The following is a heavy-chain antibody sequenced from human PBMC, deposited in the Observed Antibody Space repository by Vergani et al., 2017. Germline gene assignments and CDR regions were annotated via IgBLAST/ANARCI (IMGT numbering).Heavy chain of an antibody. V-gene: IGHV3-74*01. CDR2: INSDGSST. Sequence: EVQLVESVGGLVQPGGSLRLSCAASGLTFSSYWMHWVRQAPGKGLVWVSRINSDGSSTSYADSVKGRFTISRDNAKNTLYLQMNSLRAEDTAVYYCARDLLPNYDFWSGYSHAYYYYYGMDGWGQGTTVTVS. CDR1: GLTFSSYW. J-gene: IGHJ6*02. D-gene: IGHD3-3*01. CDR3: ARDLLPNYDFWSGYSHAYYYYYGMDG.